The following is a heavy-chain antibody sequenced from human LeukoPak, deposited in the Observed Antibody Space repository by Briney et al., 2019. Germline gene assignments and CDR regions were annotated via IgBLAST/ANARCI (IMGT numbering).Heavy chain of an antibody. CDR1: GYTFSSYW. V-gene: IGHV5-10-1*04. J-gene: IGHJ4*02. Sequence: GESLKISCKGSGYTFSSYWISWVRQMPGKGLEWMGTLDPSDSYTNYSPSFQGQVTISADRSISTAYLQWSSLKASDTAMYYCARRVDSGFSFDFWGQGTLVTVSS. D-gene: IGHD3-22*01. CDR3: ARRVDSGFSFDF. CDR2: LDPSDSYT.